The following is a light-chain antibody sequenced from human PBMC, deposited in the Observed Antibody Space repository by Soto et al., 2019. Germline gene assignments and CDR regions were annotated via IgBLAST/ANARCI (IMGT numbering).Light chain of an antibody. V-gene: IGLV4-69*01. CDR3: QTWGSGIVV. CDR1: SGHSNYA. J-gene: IGLJ2*01. CDR2: LNSDGRH. Sequence: QPVLTQSPSASASLGASVKLTCTLSSGHSNYAIAWHQQQSEKGPRYLMKLNSDGRHSKGDGIPDRFSGSSSGAERYLTIAGLRSEDEADYYWQTWGSGIVVFGGRTKVTVL.